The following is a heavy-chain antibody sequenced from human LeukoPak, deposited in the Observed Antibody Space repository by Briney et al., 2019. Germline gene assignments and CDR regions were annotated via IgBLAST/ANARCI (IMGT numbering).Heavy chain of an antibody. V-gene: IGHV3-48*03. Sequence: PGGSLRLSCAASGFTFSSYEMNWVRQAPGKGLKWVSYISSSGSTIYYADSVKGRFTISRDNAKNSLYLQMISLRAEDTAVYYCARDPLRLGELSLNYFDYWGQGTLVTVSS. CDR2: ISSSGSTI. CDR1: GFTFSSYE. CDR3: ARDPLRLGELSLNYFDY. D-gene: IGHD3-16*02. J-gene: IGHJ4*02.